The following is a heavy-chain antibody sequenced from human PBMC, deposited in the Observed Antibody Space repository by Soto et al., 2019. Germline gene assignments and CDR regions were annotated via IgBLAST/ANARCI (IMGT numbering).Heavy chain of an antibody. CDR1: GYTFTGYY. CDR2: INPNSGGT. Sequence: ASVKVSCKASGYTFTGYYMHWVRQAPGQGLEWMGWINPNSGGTNYAQKFQGWVTMTRDTSISTAYMELSRLRSDDTAVYYCARAGLTYHYYYYGMDVWGQGNTVTVSS. J-gene: IGHJ6*02. CDR3: ARAGLTYHYYYYGMDV. V-gene: IGHV1-2*04. D-gene: IGHD2-21*01.